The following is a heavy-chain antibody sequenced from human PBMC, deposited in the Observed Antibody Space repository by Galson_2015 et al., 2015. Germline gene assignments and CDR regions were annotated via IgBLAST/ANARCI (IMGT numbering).Heavy chain of an antibody. Sequence: SLRLSCAASGFTFSSYAMSWVRQAPGKGLEWVSAISGSGGSTYYADSVKGRFTISRDNSKNTLYLQMNSLGAEDTAVYYCAKFRGVGGSYGMDVWGQGTTVTVSS. D-gene: IGHD3-10*01. CDR1: GFTFSSYA. CDR3: AKFRGVGGSYGMDV. CDR2: ISGSGGST. J-gene: IGHJ6*02. V-gene: IGHV3-23*01.